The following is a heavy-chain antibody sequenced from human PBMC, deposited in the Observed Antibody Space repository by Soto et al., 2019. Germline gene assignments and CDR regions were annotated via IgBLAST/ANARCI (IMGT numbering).Heavy chain of an antibody. CDR3: ARVWFGDRMDYFDY. V-gene: IGHV4-34*01. CDR1: GGSFSGYY. Sequence: PSETLSLTCAVYGGSFSGYYWSWIRQPPGKGLESIGEINHSGSTNYNPSLKSRVTISVDTSKNQFSLKLSSVTAADTAVYYCARVWFGDRMDYFDYWGQGTLVTAPQ. CDR2: INHSGST. D-gene: IGHD3-10*01. J-gene: IGHJ4*02.